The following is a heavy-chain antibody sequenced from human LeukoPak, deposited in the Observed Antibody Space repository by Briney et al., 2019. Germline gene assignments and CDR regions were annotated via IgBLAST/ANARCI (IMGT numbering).Heavy chain of an antibody. D-gene: IGHD2-8*02. V-gene: IGHV4-34*01. Sequence: SETLSLTCAVYGGSFSGYYWSWIRQPPGKGLEWIGEINHSGSTNYNPSLKSRVTISVDTSKNQFSLKLSSVTAADTAVYYCARGKRSGLDCWGQGTLVTVSS. J-gene: IGHJ4*02. CDR2: INHSGST. CDR3: ARGKRSGLDC. CDR1: GGSFSGYY.